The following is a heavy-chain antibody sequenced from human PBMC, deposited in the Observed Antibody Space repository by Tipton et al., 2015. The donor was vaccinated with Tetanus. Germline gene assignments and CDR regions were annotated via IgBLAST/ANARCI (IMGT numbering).Heavy chain of an antibody. J-gene: IGHJ4*02. CDR3: ARARDHSRDSTPYYFDS. CDR1: GFIFSDSY. V-gene: IGHV3-11*01. D-gene: IGHD3-22*01. CDR2: ISSSGSTT. Sequence: SLRLSCAASGFIFSDSYMGWVRRAPGKGLEWVSFISSSGSTTDYADSVKGRFTLSRDNARNSLSLQMRSLRVEDTAVYYCARARDHSRDSTPYYFDSWGQGTVVSVAS.